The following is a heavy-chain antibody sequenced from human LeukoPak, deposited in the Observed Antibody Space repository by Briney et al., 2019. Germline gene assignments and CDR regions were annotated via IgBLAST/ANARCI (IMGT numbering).Heavy chain of an antibody. CDR2: INPNSGGT. D-gene: IGHD4-17*01. J-gene: IGHJ5*02. CDR3: ARGYGDYFWFDP. V-gene: IGHV1-2*02. Sequence: ASVNVSCKASGYTFTGYYMHWVRQAPGQGLEWMGWINPNSGGTNYAQKFQGRVTMTRDTSISTAYMELSRLRSDDTAVYYCARGYGDYFWFDPWGQGILVTVSS. CDR1: GYTFTGYY.